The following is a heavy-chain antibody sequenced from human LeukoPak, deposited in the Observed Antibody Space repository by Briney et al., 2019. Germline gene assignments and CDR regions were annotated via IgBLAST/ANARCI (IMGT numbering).Heavy chain of an antibody. J-gene: IGHJ4*02. V-gene: IGHV3-15*01. Sequence: GGSLRLSCEASGFTFSNAWMSWVRQAPGKGLEWVGHIKSKSDGGTTDYAAPVKGRFTISRDDSKNTLYLQMNSLKTEDTAVYYCTTESSSWDYWGQGTLVTVSS. D-gene: IGHD6-13*01. CDR3: TTESSSWDY. CDR2: IKSKSDGGTT. CDR1: GFTFSNAW.